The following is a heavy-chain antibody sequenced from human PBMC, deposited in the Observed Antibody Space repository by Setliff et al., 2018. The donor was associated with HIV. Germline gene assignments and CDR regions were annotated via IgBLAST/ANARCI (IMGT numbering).Heavy chain of an antibody. V-gene: IGHV4-34*01. CDR1: GGSFSDYY. Sequence: ETLSLTCAVSGGSFSDYYWNWIRQPPGKGLEWIGEINHSGSTNYNPSLKSRVTISLDTSKNQFSLKLTSVTAADTAVYYCASAGSGTRAPPRYWGQGTLVTVSS. CDR3: ASAGSGTRAPPRY. D-gene: IGHD1-1*01. CDR2: INHSGST. J-gene: IGHJ4*02.